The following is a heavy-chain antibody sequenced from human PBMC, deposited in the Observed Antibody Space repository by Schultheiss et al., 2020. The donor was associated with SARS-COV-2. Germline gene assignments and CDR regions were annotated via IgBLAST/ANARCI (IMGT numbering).Heavy chain of an antibody. CDR2: IYYSGST. D-gene: IGHD2-2*02. CDR1: GGSIRSGGYY. CDR3: ARHGGACSSTSCYTVGRRIITFDP. J-gene: IGHJ5*02. V-gene: IGHV4-31*03. Sequence: SQTLSLTCTVSGGSIRSGGYYWSWIRQHPGKGLEWIGYIYYSGSTYYNPSLKSRVTISVDTSKNQFSLKLSSVTAADTAVYYCARHGGACSSTSCYTVGRRIITFDPWGQGTLVTVSS.